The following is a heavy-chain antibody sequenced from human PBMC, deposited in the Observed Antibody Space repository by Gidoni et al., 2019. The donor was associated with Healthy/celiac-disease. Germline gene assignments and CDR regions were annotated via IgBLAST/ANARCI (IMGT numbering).Heavy chain of an antibody. CDR1: GFTFRSYG. D-gene: IGHD6-13*01. CDR3: AKDLLAAAGSPFDY. Sequence: HVQLVASGGGVVQPGQSLRLSCAASGFTFRSYGMHWVRQAPGKGLEWVAVISYDGSNKYYADSVKGRFTISRDNSKNTLYLQMNSLRAEDTAVYYCAKDLLAAAGSPFDYWGQGTLVTVSS. V-gene: IGHV3-30*18. J-gene: IGHJ4*02. CDR2: ISYDGSNK.